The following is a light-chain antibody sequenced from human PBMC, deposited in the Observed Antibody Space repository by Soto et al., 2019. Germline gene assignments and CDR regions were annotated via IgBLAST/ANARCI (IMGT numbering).Light chain of an antibody. Sequence: QSALTQPASVSGSPGQSITISCTGTSSDVGGYNYVSWYQQHPGKAPKLMIYYVSNRPSGVSNRFSGSKSGNTASLIISGLQAEDEADYYCSSYTSSSTPFYVFGTGTKLT. V-gene: IGLV2-14*01. CDR2: YVS. J-gene: IGLJ1*01. CDR3: SSYTSSSTPFYV. CDR1: SSDVGGYNY.